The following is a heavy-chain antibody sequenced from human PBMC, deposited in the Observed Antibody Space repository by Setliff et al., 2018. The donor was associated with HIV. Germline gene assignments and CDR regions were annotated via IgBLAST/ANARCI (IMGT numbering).Heavy chain of an antibody. CDR3: ARELYVDIVATIDPLGDDYYYYYYMDV. Sequence: ASVKVSCKASGYTFLNYGISWVRQTPGRGLEWMAWINVGNGNTKTARKFQGRVASTTDTSTSTAHMELRNLRSDDTAVYYCARELYVDIVATIDPLGDDYYYYYYMDVWGKGTTVTVSS. J-gene: IGHJ6*03. D-gene: IGHD5-12*01. V-gene: IGHV1-18*01. CDR1: GYTFLNYG. CDR2: INVGNGNT.